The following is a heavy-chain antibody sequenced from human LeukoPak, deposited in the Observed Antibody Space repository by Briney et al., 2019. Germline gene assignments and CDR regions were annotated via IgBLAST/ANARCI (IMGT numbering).Heavy chain of an antibody. Sequence: GSLKVSCKASGYTFTGYYMHWVRQAPGQGLEWMGWIKSNSGGTNYAQKFQGRITMTRDTSISTAYMELSRLRSDDTAVYYCAVGKDYYDSSGRVDYWGQGTLVTVSS. J-gene: IGHJ4*02. CDR2: IKSNSGGT. CDR1: GYTFTGYY. D-gene: IGHD3-22*01. CDR3: AVGKDYYDSSGRVDY. V-gene: IGHV1-2*02.